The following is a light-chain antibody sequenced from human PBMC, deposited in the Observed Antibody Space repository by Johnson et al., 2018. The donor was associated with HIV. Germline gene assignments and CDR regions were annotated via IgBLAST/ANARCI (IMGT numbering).Light chain of an antibody. CDR2: ENN. CDR3: GTWDSSLSVYV. Sequence: QSVLTQPPSVSAAPGQKVTISCSGSSSNIGNNYVSWYQQFPGTAPKLLIYENNKRPSGIPDRFSASKSGTSATLVITGLQTGDEADYYCGTWDSSLSVYVFGTGTKVTVL. J-gene: IGLJ1*01. V-gene: IGLV1-51*02. CDR1: SSNIGNNY.